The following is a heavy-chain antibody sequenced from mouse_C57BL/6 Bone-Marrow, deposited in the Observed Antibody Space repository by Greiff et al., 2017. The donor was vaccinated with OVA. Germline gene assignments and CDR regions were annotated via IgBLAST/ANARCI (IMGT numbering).Heavy chain of an antibody. CDR2: ISYDGSN. J-gene: IGHJ3*01. CDR1: GYSITSGYY. CDR3: ASFAY. Sequence: EVQLQQSGPGLVKPSQSLSLTCSVTGYSITSGYYWNWIRQFPGNKLEWMGYISYDGSNNYNPSLKNRISITRDTSKNQFFLKLNSVTTEDTATYYCASFAYWGQGTLVTVSA. V-gene: IGHV3-6*01.